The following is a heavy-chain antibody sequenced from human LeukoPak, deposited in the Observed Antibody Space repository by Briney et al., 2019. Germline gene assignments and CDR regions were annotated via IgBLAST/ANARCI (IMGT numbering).Heavy chain of an antibody. CDR3: AREGSSGHIDY. J-gene: IGHJ4*02. CDR2: IYHSGST. V-gene: IGHV4-30-2*01. D-gene: IGHD3-22*01. CDR1: GFTFSSYA. Sequence: LRLSCAASGFTFSSYAMSWVRQAPGKGLEWIGYIYHSGSTYYNPSLKSRVTISVDRSKNQFSLKLSSVTAADTAVYYCAREGSSGHIDYWGQGTLVTVSS.